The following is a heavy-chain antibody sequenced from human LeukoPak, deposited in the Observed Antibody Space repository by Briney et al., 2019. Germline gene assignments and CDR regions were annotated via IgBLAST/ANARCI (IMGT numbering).Heavy chain of an antibody. CDR1: GYTFTDYY. D-gene: IGHD2-2*01. CDR2: INPNDGDT. V-gene: IGHV1-2*02. J-gene: IGHJ4*02. Sequence: GGSVKVSCKASGYTFTDYYMHWVRQAPGQGSEWMGWINPNDGDTNYAQKFQGRVTMTRDTSISTAHMEVSRLRSDDTAVYYCARANFLYCSSSTCLFDYWGQGTLVTVSS. CDR3: ARANFLYCSSSTCLFDY.